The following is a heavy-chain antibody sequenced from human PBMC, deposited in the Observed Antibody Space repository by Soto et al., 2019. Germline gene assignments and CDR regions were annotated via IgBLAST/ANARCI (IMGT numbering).Heavy chain of an antibody. CDR2: IIPSDGAT. CDR3: ARETSDMDV. V-gene: IGHV1-46*01. J-gene: IGHJ6*02. CDR1: GYTFTTCY. Sequence: QVQLEQSGAEVKKPGASVKLSCKASGYTFTTCYIHWVRQAPGQGLEWMGVIIPSDGATNYAQSLRGRVTMTRDTSTSTVYMELSSLRSDDRAVYYCARETSDMDVWGQGTTVTVSS.